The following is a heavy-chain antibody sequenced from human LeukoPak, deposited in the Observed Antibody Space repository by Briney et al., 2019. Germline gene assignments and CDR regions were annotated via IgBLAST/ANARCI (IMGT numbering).Heavy chain of an antibody. D-gene: IGHD3-10*01. J-gene: IGHJ4*02. CDR2: ISSSGDYI. V-gene: IGHV3-11*01. Sequence: PGGSLRLSCTASGFTLSDYYMSWVPQAPGKGLEWVSYISSSGDYIHYTDPVRGRFTISRDNARHVLYLQMNSLRADDTAVYYCVRDGGVHDYWGQGTLVTVSS. CDR3: VRDGGVHDY. CDR1: GFTLSDYY.